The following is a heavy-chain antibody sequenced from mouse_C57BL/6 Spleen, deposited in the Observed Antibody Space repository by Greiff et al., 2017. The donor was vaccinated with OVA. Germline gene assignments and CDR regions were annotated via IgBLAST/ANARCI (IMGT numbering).Heavy chain of an antibody. CDR1: GYTFTDYY. Sequence: VQLKQSGPELVKPGASVKISCKASGYTFTDYYMNWVKQSHGKSLEWIGDINPNNGGTSYNQKFKGKATLTVDKSSSTAYMELRSLTSEDSAVYYCARRGQGDAMDYWGQGTSVTVSS. V-gene: IGHV1-26*01. D-gene: IGHD3-3*01. CDR2: INPNNGGT. J-gene: IGHJ4*01. CDR3: ARRGQGDAMDY.